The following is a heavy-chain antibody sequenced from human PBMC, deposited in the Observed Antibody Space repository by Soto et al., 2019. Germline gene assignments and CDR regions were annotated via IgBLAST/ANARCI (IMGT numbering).Heavy chain of an antibody. CDR1: GYTFTNYY. CDR3: ARGRGSRPQDAFDI. D-gene: IGHD3-16*01. V-gene: IGHV1-46*03. CDR2: INPTGGRA. J-gene: IGHJ3*02. Sequence: GASVKVSCKASGYTFTNYYIHWVRQAPGQGLEWMGVINPTGGRASYAPKFQGRVTLTRDTSTSTAYMELSSLRSDDTAVYYCARGRGSRPQDAFDIWGQGTMVT.